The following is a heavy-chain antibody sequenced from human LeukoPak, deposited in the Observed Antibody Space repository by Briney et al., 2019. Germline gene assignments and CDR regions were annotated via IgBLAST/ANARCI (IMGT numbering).Heavy chain of an antibody. CDR1: GDTFTINA. CDR2: SSISANGT. J-gene: IGHJ4*02. CDR3: AKSPVGSTFGQSPCYFFFDS. Sequence: PGGSLRLSCTGSGDTFTINALNWVRNAQGPGKGLDSTSSISANGTYYEDSVKSRFTISRDNSKNTLYLQLNRLRADDTAVFYCAKSPVGSTFGQSPCYFFFDSWGKGTLVTVSS. D-gene: IGHD2-21*02. V-gene: IGHV3-23*01.